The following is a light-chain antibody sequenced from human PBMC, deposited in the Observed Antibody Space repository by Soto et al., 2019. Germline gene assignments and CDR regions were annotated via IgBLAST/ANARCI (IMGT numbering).Light chain of an antibody. CDR2: AAS. V-gene: IGKV1-9*01. Sequence: RSYLAWYQQKPGQAPPLLIYAASTLQSGVPSRFRGSGSGTDFTLTISSLQPEDFAVYDWQHRSNWPSWTFGPGSKV. CDR1: RSY. CDR3: QHRSNWPSWT. J-gene: IGKJ1*01.